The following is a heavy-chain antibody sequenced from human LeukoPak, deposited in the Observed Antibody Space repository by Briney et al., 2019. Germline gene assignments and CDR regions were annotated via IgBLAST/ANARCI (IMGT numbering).Heavy chain of an antibody. D-gene: IGHD3-10*02. CDR3: AELGITMIGGV. Sequence: GGSLRLSCAASGFTFSSYAMSWVRQAPGQGLEWVSLISGSGGSTYYADSVKGRFTMSRDNAKNSLYLQMNSLRAEDTAVYYCAELGITMIGGVWGKGTTVTISS. J-gene: IGHJ6*04. CDR2: ISGSGGST. V-gene: IGHV3-23*01. CDR1: GFTFSSYA.